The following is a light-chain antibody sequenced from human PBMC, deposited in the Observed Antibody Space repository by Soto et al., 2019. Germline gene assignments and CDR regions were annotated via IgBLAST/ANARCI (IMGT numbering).Light chain of an antibody. CDR2: GAS. V-gene: IGKV3-20*01. J-gene: IGKJ2*01. CDR1: QSVSSSY. CDR3: QQYRNSLYT. Sequence: EIVLTQSPGTLSLSPGERATLSCRASQSVSSSYLAWYQHKPGQAPRLLIYGASSRATGIPDRFSGSGSGTDFTLTICRLEPEDFAVYYCQQYRNSLYTFGQGTKLEIK.